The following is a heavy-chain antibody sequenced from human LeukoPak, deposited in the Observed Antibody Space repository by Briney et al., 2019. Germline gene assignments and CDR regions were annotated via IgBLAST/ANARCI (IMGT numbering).Heavy chain of an antibody. CDR2: ISYDGSNK. CDR3: ARDEGRGYGTLPVY. CDR1: GFTFSSYA. J-gene: IGHJ4*02. Sequence: GGSLRLSCAASGFTFSSYAMHWVRQAPGKGLEWVAVISYDGSNKYYADSVKGRFTISRDNSKNTLYLQMNSLRAEDTAVYYCARDEGRGYGTLPVYWGQGTLVTVSS. V-gene: IGHV3-30*14. D-gene: IGHD1-1*01.